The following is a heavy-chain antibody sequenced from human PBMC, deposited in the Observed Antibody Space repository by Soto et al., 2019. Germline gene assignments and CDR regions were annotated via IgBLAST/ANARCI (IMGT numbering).Heavy chain of an antibody. D-gene: IGHD6-13*01. CDR1: GDTFSSHT. J-gene: IGHJ3*02. CDR2: IIPILGIA. CDR3: ARFLGIAEAADAFDI. V-gene: IGHV1-69*02. Sequence: SVKVSCKASGDTFSSHTISWVRQAPGQGLEWMGRIIPILGIANYAQKFQGRVTITADKSTSTAYMELSSLRSEDKAVYYCARFLGIAEAADAFDIWCQAIMVSVS.